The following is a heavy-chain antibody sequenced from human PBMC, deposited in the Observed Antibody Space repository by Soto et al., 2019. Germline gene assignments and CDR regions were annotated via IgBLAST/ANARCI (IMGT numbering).Heavy chain of an antibody. Sequence: EVQLVESGGGLVQPGGSLRLSCAASGFMFRNYYMNWVRQAPGKGLEWVANIEKYGSDENYVDSVKGRLTISRDNAKNSLYLPMNSLRAEDTAVYYCAGGSGWESDFWGKGTHVTVSS. D-gene: IGHD6-19*01. CDR2: IEKYGSDE. CDR1: GFMFRNYY. CDR3: AGGSGWESDF. V-gene: IGHV3-7*05. J-gene: IGHJ4*02.